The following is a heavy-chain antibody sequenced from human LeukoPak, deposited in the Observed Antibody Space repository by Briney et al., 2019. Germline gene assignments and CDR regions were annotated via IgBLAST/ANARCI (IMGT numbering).Heavy chain of an antibody. Sequence: SVKVSCKASGGTFSSYAISWVRQAPRQGLVWMGRIIPIFGTANYAQKFQGRVTITADESTSTAYMELSSLRSEDTAVYHCARDFDCSGGSCHYYFDYWGQGTLVTVSS. CDR3: ARDFDCSGGSCHYYFDY. CDR1: GGTFSSYA. V-gene: IGHV1-69*13. D-gene: IGHD2-15*01. CDR2: IIPIFGTA. J-gene: IGHJ4*02.